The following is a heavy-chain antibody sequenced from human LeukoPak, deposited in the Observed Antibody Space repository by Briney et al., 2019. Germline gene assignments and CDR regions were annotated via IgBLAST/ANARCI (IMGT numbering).Heavy chain of an antibody. V-gene: IGHV1-2*06. J-gene: IGHJ4*02. D-gene: IGHD3-22*01. Sequence: ASVKVSCKASGYTSTGYYMHWVRQAPGQGPEWMGRINPNSGGTNYAQKFQGRVTMTRNTSISTAYMELSRLRSDDTAVYYCARDNDSSGYYNPIDYWGQGTLVTVSS. CDR1: GYTSTGYY. CDR2: INPNSGGT. CDR3: ARDNDSSGYYNPIDY.